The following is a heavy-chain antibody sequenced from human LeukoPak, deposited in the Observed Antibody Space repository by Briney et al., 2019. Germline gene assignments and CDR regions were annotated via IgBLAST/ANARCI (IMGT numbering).Heavy chain of an antibody. CDR3: ASAHCSSISCNVDDAFDI. CDR1: GGSISSSSYY. J-gene: IGHJ3*02. V-gene: IGHV4-39*07. CDR2: IYYSGST. D-gene: IGHD2-2*01. Sequence: PSETLSLTCTVSGGSISSSSYYWGWIRQPPGKGLEWIGSIYYSGSTYYNPSLKSRVTISVDTSKNQFSLKLSSVTAADTAVYYCASAHCSSISCNVDDAFDIWGQGTMVTVSS.